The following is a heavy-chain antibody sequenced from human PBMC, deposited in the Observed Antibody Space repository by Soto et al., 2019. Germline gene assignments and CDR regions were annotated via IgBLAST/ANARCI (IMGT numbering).Heavy chain of an antibody. Sequence: GGSLRLSCAGSGSTPTTTPLSWLRPPPAQGLEWVTTISGTASRTYYVDSVKGRFFISRDNSKNTVSLQINNLTLDDTAGYYCATSFRYFDNWGQGTRVTVSS. CDR1: GSTPTTTP. V-gene: IGHV3-23*01. J-gene: IGHJ4*02. CDR3: ATSFRYFDN. D-gene: IGHD3-9*01. CDR2: ISGTASRT.